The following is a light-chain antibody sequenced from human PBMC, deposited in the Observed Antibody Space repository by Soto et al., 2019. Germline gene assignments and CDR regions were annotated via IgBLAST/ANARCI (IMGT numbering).Light chain of an antibody. CDR3: QHYGRGAPIA. V-gene: IGKV3-20*01. J-gene: IGKJ5*01. Sequence: IVVTQSPGSLSLSLGEGATLSXRASHSVITNVSWYQQRPGQXTKLLXXDEXSRATGILARFSGSGSGTDFTLILNRLKPEYFALYFCQHYGRGAPIAFGLGTRLEIK. CDR1: HSVITN. CDR2: DEX.